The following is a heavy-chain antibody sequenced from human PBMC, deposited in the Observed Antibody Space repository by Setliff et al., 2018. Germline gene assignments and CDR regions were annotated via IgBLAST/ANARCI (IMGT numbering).Heavy chain of an antibody. Sequence: GGSLRLSCAASGFTFSSDAMSWVRQAPGKGLEWVSAISGSGGSTYYADSVKGRFTISRDNSKNTLYLQMNSLRAEDTAVYYCAKELEATTYYYYYYGMDVWGQGTTVTVSS. D-gene: IGHD1-26*01. V-gene: IGHV3-23*01. CDR3: AKELEATTYYYYYYGMDV. CDR1: GFTFSSDA. J-gene: IGHJ6*02. CDR2: ISGSGGST.